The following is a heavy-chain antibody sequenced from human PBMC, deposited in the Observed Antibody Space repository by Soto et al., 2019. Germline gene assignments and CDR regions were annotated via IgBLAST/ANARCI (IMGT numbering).Heavy chain of an antibody. CDR3: ARNSDSTAGGAFDI. CDR1: GFTVSSNY. CDR2: IYSGGST. J-gene: IGHJ3*02. D-gene: IGHD3-22*01. V-gene: IGHV3-53*01. Sequence: EVQLVESGGGLIQPGGSLRLSCAASGFTVSSNYMSWVRQAPGKGLEWVSVIYSGGSTYYADSVKGRFTTSRDKSKNTLYLQMNSLRAEDTAVYYCARNSDSTAGGAFDIWGQGTMVTVSS.